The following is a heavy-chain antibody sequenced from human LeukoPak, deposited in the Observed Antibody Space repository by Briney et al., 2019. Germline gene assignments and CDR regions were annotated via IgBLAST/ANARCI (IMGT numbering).Heavy chain of an antibody. CDR2: IYYSGST. CDR1: GGSISSSSYY. Sequence: SETLSLTCTVSGGSISSSSYYWGWIRQPPGKGLEWIGSIYYSGSTYYNPSLKSRVTISVDTSKNQFSLKLSSVTAADTAVYYCARRVTGIAAAGYNWFDPWGQGTLVTVSS. J-gene: IGHJ5*02. V-gene: IGHV4-39*01. CDR3: ARRVTGIAAAGYNWFDP. D-gene: IGHD6-13*01.